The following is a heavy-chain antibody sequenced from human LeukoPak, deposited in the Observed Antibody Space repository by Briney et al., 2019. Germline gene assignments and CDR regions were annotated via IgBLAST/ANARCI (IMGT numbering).Heavy chain of an antibody. J-gene: IGHJ4*02. CDR2: INSDGSTT. CDR3: AKAYRNGYYDSSALFPDY. V-gene: IGHV3-74*01. CDR1: GFTLNGYW. D-gene: IGHD3-22*01. Sequence: YPGGSLRLSCAAPGFTLNGYWMHWVRQAPGKGLVWVSRINSDGSTTSYADSVKGRFTISRDNSKNTLYLQMNSLRAEDTAVYYCAKAYRNGYYDSSALFPDYWGQGTLVTVSS.